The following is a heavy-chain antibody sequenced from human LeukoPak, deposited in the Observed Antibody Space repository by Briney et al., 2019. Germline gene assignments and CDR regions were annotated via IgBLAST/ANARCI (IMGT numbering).Heavy chain of an antibody. V-gene: IGHV6-1*01. J-gene: IGHJ6*02. CDR3: ARDRGRWGYDSDMDV. CDR1: GDSVSSNSAA. Sequence: SQTLSLTCAISGDSVSSNSAAWNWIRQSPTRGIEWLGRTYYRSKWYNDSAVSVKSRITINPDTSKNQFSLQLNSVTPEDTAVYYCARDRGRWGYDSDMDVWGQGTTVTVSS. CDR2: TYYRSKWYN. D-gene: IGHD5-12*01.